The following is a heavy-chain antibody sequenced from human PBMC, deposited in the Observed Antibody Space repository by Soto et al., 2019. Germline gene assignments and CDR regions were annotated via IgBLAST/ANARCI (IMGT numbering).Heavy chain of an antibody. CDR2: ISGSGGST. V-gene: IGHV3-23*01. CDR3: ARDLGYGLFDY. Sequence: GGSLRLSCAASGFTFSSYAMSWVRQAPGKGLEWVSAISGSGGSTYYADSVKGRFTISRDNSKNTLYLQMNSLRDADTAVYYCARDLGYGLFDYWGQGTLVTVSP. D-gene: IGHD5-18*01. J-gene: IGHJ4*02. CDR1: GFTFSSYA.